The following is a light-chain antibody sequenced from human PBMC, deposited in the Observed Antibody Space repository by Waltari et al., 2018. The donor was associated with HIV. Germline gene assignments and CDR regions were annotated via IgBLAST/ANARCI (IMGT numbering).Light chain of an antibody. V-gene: IGKV1-39*01. Sequence: DLQLTQSPSSLSAFVGDRVTITCRASQSINTNLNWYQQIPGKAPKLLIYAASTLQSGVPVKFNGGGSGTDFTLTINSLAPEESGNYFCQPTFSISRAFGRGTRVEI. CDR1: QSINTN. CDR3: QPTFSISRA. J-gene: IGKJ4*01. CDR2: AAS.